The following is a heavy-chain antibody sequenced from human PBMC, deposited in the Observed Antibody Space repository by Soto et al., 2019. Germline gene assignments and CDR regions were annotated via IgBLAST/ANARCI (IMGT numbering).Heavy chain of an antibody. CDR1: GFTFSSYA. CDR2: ISYDGSNK. Sequence: GGSLRISCAASGFTFSSYAMHWVRQAPGKGLEWVAVISYDGSNKYYADSVKGRFTISRDNSKNTLYLQMNSLRAEDTAGYYCARVVCISTSSPRITYVMDFWGHGPTVTVFS. J-gene: IGHJ6*01. D-gene: IGHD2-2*01. CDR3: ARVVCISTSSPRITYVMDF. V-gene: IGHV3-30-3*01.